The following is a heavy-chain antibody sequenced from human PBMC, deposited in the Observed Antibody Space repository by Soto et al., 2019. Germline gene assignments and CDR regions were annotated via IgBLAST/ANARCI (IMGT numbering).Heavy chain of an antibody. V-gene: IGHV3-30*03. J-gene: IGHJ4*02. CDR2: ISYDGSDK. D-gene: IGHD3-10*01. CDR3: VGGQYYFDY. Sequence: QVQLVESGGGVVQPGRSLRLSCAASGFPFTSYGMHWGREGPDKGLEWVAVISYDGSDKYYADSVKGRFTISRDNSKNTLYLQMHSLRPEDTALYYCVGGQYYFDYRGQGTLVIVSS. CDR1: GFPFTSYG.